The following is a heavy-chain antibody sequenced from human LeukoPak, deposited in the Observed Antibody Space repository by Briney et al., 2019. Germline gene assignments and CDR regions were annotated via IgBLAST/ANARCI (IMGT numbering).Heavy chain of an antibody. CDR3: ARDSSNWYFGYYFDY. CDR2: ISSSGSTI. D-gene: IGHD6-13*01. V-gene: IGHV3-11*04. J-gene: IGHJ4*02. Sequence: PGGSLRLSCAASGFTFSDYYMSWIRQAPGKGLEWVSYISSSGSTIYYADSVKGRFTISRDNAKNSLYLQMNSLRAEDTAVYYCARDSSNWYFGYYFDYWGQGTLVTVSS. CDR1: GFTFSDYY.